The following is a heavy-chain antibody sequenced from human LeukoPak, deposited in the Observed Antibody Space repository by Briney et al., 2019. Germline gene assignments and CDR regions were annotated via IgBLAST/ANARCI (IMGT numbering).Heavy chain of an antibody. D-gene: IGHD3-16*02. CDR2: IYYSGST. CDR1: GGSISSSSYY. CDR3: ARHGRRISFGGVIGPFDY. J-gene: IGHJ4*02. Sequence: SETLSLTCTDSGGSISSSSYYWRGIRQPPGKELECIGTIYYSGSTYYNPSLKSRVTIYVDTSKNQFSLKLSSVTAADTAVYYCARHGRRISFGGVIGPFDYWGQGTLVTVS. V-gene: IGHV4-39*01.